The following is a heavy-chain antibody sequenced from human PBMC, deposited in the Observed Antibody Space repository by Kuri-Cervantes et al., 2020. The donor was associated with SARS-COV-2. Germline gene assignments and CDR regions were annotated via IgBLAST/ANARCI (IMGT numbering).Heavy chain of an antibody. CDR1: QFTLNTYY. Sequence: ETLSLTCAASQFTLNTYYKDCVSQAPGKGLEWVSSIGNSGYSHYADSLKGRFAISRGNAKNPWYLQMDNLNPADTAFYFCARTPMTTLVFDFWGQGVLVTVSS. V-gene: IGHV3-69-1*01. J-gene: IGHJ4*02. CDR3: ARTPMTTLVFDF. D-gene: IGHD1-1*01. CDR2: IGNSGYS.